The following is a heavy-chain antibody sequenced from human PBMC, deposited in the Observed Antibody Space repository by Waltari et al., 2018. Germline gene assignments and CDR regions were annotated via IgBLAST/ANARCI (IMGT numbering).Heavy chain of an antibody. J-gene: IGHJ4*02. Sequence: QVQLKESGPGLVKHSETLSLTCTVSGYSISSGYYWGWIRQPPGKGLEWIGSIYHSGSTYYNPSLKSRVTISVDTSKNQFSLKLSSVTAADTAVYYCAGFRGGSIDYWGQGTLVTVSS. CDR3: AGFRGGSIDY. V-gene: IGHV4-38-2*02. CDR1: GYSISSGYY. CDR2: IYHSGST. D-gene: IGHD3-10*01.